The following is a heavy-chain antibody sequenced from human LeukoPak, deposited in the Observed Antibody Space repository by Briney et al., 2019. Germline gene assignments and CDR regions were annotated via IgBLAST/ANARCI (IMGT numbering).Heavy chain of an antibody. D-gene: IGHD2-15*01. CDR1: GGTFSSYA. CDR2: IIPILGIA. Sequence: VASVKVSCKASGGTFSSYAISWVRQAPGQGLEWMGRIIPILGIANYAQKFQGRVTITVDKSTSTAYMELSSLRSEDTAVYYCARDPLGYCSGGSCYHDAFDIWGQGTMVTVSS. J-gene: IGHJ3*02. V-gene: IGHV1-69*04. CDR3: ARDPLGYCSGGSCYHDAFDI.